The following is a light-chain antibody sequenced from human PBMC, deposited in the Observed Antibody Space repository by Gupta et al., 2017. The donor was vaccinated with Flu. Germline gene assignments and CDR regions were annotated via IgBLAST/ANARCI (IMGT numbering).Light chain of an antibody. Sequence: QSVLTQPPSASGTPGQRVTISCSGSSSNIGINYVYWYQQLPGTAPKLLIYRNNQRPSGVPDRFSGSKSGTSASLAISGLRSEDEADYYCAAWDDSLSAPYVFGTGTKVTVL. J-gene: IGLJ1*01. CDR2: RNN. V-gene: IGLV1-47*01. CDR1: SSNIGINY. CDR3: AAWDDSLSAPYV.